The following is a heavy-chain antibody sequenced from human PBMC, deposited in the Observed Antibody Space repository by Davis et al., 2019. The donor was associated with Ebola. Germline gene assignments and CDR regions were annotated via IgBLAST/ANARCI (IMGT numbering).Heavy chain of an antibody. CDR2: IRYDGSNK. J-gene: IGHJ6*04. V-gene: IGHV3-30*02. D-gene: IGHD2-8*01. CDR1: GFTFSSYG. Sequence: GESLKISCAASGFTFSSYGMHWVRQAPGKGLEWVAFIRYDGSNKYYADSVKGRFTISRDNSKNTLYLQMNSLRAEDTAVYYCAKDLELGLYCTNGVCYPPLLVRYYYGMDVWGKGTTVTVSS. CDR3: AKDLELGLYCTNGVCYPPLLVRYYYGMDV.